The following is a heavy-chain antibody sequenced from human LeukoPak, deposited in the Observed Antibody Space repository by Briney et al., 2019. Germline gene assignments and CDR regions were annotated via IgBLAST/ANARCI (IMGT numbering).Heavy chain of an antibody. Sequence: GGSLRLSCEASGFTFRNYEMNWVRQAPGKGPEWISYITTTGDRVQYADSVKGRFTISRDNAKNSPYLEMNSLRAEDTGVYYCAKMEITMVRGVPMDVWGKGTTVTISS. D-gene: IGHD3-10*01. V-gene: IGHV3-48*03. CDR1: GFTFRNYE. CDR2: ITTTGDRV. J-gene: IGHJ6*03. CDR3: AKMEITMVRGVPMDV.